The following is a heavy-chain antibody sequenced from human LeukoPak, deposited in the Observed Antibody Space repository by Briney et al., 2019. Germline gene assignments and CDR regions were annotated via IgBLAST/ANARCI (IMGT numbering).Heavy chain of an antibody. J-gene: IGHJ4*02. CDR2: ISSSSSYI. V-gene: IGHV3-21*01. D-gene: IGHD3-3*01. Sequence: GGSLRLSCAASGFTFSSYSVNWVRQAPGKGLEWVSSISSSSSYISYTDSVQGRFTSSRDNAKNSLYLEMNSLRAEDTAVYYCARSFTMFGAAYWGQGTLVTVSS. CDR3: ARSFTMFGAAY. CDR1: GFTFSSYS.